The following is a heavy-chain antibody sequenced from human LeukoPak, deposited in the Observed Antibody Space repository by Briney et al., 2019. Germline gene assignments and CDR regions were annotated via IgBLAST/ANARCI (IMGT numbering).Heavy chain of an antibody. CDR1: GGSISSGGYY. V-gene: IGHV4-31*03. J-gene: IGHJ4*02. Sequence: PSETLSLTCTVSGGSISSGGYYWSWLRQHPGKGLEWIGYIYYSGSTYYNPSLKSRVTISVDTSKNQFSLKLSSVTAADTAVYYCARVARRDGYNSFDYWGQGTLVTVSS. CDR3: ARVARRDGYNSFDY. CDR2: IYYSGST. D-gene: IGHD5-24*01.